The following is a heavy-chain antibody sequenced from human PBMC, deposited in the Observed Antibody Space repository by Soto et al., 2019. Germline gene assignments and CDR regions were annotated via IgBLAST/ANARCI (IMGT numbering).Heavy chain of an antibody. CDR1: GGSISSNDYY. CDR2: IYYTGSA. V-gene: IGHV4-39*01. Sequence: SETLSLTCIVSGGSISSNDYYWGWIRQPPGKGLEWIGSIYYTGSAYYKSSLNSRVTISVDTSKNQFSLKVNSVTAADTAVYYCARQYTGSGYPGHIDYWGQGTLVTVSS. CDR3: ARQYTGSGYPGHIDY. J-gene: IGHJ4*02. D-gene: IGHD5-12*01.